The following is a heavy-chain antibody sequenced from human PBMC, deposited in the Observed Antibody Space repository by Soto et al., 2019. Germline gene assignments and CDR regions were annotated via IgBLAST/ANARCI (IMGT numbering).Heavy chain of an antibody. Sequence: QVQLQESGPGLVKPSQTLSLTCTVSGGSISSGGYYWSWIRQHPGKALEWIGYIYYSGSTYYNPSLKRRVTISVDTSKNQFSLKLSSVTAADTAVYYCAREGSGYYGSGSYSGWFDPWGQGTLVTVSS. J-gene: IGHJ5*02. CDR3: AREGSGYYGSGSYSGWFDP. D-gene: IGHD3-10*01. CDR1: GGSISSGGYY. V-gene: IGHV4-31*03. CDR2: IYYSGST.